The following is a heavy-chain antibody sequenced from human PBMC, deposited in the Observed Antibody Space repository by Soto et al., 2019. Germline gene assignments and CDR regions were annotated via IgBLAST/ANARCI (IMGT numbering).Heavy chain of an antibody. CDR2: ISGSGGTT. V-gene: IGHV3-23*01. CDR3: AKAYGSGWYTFDY. CDR1: GITFSSYA. Sequence: GGSLRLSCAASGITFSSYAMSWVRQAPGKGLEWVSGISGSGGTTYYADSVKGRFTISRDNSKNTLYLQMNSLRAEDTAVYYCAKAYGSGWYTFDYWGQGTLVTVSS. J-gene: IGHJ4*02. D-gene: IGHD6-19*01.